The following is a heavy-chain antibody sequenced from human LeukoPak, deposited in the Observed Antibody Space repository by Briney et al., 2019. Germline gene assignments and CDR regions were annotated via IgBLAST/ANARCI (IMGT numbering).Heavy chain of an antibody. J-gene: IGHJ4*02. D-gene: IGHD3-22*01. CDR1: GDSISSSSYY. CDR3: ARYWGPYDNSGAYFDY. V-gene: IGHV4-39*01. CDR2: IHYTGST. Sequence: SETLSLTCTVSGDSISSSSYYWVWLRQPPGEGLEWIATIHYTGSTYYNPSLKSRVTISVDTSKNQFSLKLSSVTAADTAMYYCARYWGPYDNSGAYFDYWGQGTLVTVSS.